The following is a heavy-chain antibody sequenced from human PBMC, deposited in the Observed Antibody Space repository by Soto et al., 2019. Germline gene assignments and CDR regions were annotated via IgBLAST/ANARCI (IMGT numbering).Heavy chain of an antibody. D-gene: IGHD5-12*01. J-gene: IGHJ4*02. Sequence: SMRLCCAAAGCTFSGFGVHWVRQAPGKVLEWVAVISYDGSNKYYADSVKGRFTISRDNSKNTLYLQMNSLRAEDTAVYYCAKDRSASGYDAYCFDNWGQGTLVTVPS. CDR1: GCTFSGFG. CDR3: AKDRSASGYDAYCFDN. CDR2: ISYDGSNK. V-gene: IGHV3-30*18.